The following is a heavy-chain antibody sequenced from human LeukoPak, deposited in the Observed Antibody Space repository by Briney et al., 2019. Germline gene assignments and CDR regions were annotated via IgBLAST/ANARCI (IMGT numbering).Heavy chain of an antibody. J-gene: IGHJ6*02. CDR3: ARWSGDCSGGSCYSDYYYYYGMDV. D-gene: IGHD2-15*01. V-gene: IGHV3-33*01. Sequence: PGGSLRLSCAASGFTFSSYGMHWVRQAPGKGLEWVAVIWYDRSNKYYADSVKGRFTISRDNSKNTLYLQMNSLRAEDTAVYYCARWSGDCSGGSCYSDYYYYYGMDVWGQGTTVTVSS. CDR2: IWYDRSNK. CDR1: GFTFSSYG.